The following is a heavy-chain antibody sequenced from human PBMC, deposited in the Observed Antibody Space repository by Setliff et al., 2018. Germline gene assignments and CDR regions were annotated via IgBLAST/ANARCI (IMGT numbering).Heavy chain of an antibody. CDR1: GSSYTNDW. V-gene: IGHV3-7*01. Sequence: GESLKLSCTASGSSYTNDWVSWVRQAPGKGLEWLASINPHGSEKYYADSVKGRFTISRDNAKNSLSLRMNNLRSEDTAVYYCFGAGTCSYWGQGTLVTVSS. D-gene: IGHD3-10*01. CDR3: FGAGTCSY. CDR2: INPHGSEK. J-gene: IGHJ4*02.